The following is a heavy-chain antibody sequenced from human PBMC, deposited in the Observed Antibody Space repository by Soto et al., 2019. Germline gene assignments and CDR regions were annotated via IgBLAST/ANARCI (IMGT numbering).Heavy chain of an antibody. V-gene: IGHV1-3*01. CDR1: GYTFTSYA. CDR3: ARVGDSSGPLGAFDP. Sequence: GASVKVSCKASGYTFTSYAMHWVRQAPGQRLEWMGWINAGNGNTKYSQKFQGRVTITRDTSASTAYMELSSLRSEDTAVYYCARVGDSSGPLGAFDPWGQGTLVTVSS. J-gene: IGHJ5*02. CDR2: INAGNGNT. D-gene: IGHD3-22*01.